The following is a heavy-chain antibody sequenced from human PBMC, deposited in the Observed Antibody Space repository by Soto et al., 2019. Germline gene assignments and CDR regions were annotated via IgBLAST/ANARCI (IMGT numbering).Heavy chain of an antibody. CDR2: IYYSGST. CDR3: ARGPLT. J-gene: IGHJ1*01. Sequence: QVQLQESGPGLVKPSQTLSLTCTVSGGSISSGGYYWNWIRQHPGKGLEWIGYIYYSGSTYYNPSPQEWVNNTVETFKNPFSPEPRPVTGAGTAVYYCARGPLTGGQGTLVTLPS. CDR1: GGSISSGGYY. V-gene: IGHV4-31*03.